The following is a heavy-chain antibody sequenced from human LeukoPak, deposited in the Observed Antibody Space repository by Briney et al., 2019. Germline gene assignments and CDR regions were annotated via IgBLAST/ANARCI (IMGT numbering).Heavy chain of an antibody. V-gene: IGHV4-38-2*02. D-gene: IGHD4-23*01. CDR2: IYHSGST. J-gene: IGHJ4*02. CDR3: ATRKDYGGKFDY. CDR1: GGSISSYY. Sequence: SETLSLTCTVSGGSISSYYWGWLRQPPGKGLEWIGSIYHSGSTYYNPSLKSRVTISVDTSKNQFSLKLSSVTAADTAVYYCATRKDYGGKFDYWGQGTLVTVSS.